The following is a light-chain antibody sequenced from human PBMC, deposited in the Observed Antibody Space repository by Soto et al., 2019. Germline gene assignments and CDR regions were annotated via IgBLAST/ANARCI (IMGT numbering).Light chain of an antibody. Sequence: EIVLTQSPGTLSLSPGERATLSGRASQSVISSYLAWYQQKSGQAPRLFIYGASNRATGIPDRFSGSGSGTDFTVNISRLEPEDFAVYYCPQYGSSLWTFGQGPKVEI. J-gene: IGKJ1*01. V-gene: IGKV3-20*01. CDR1: QSVISSY. CDR2: GAS. CDR3: PQYGSSLWT.